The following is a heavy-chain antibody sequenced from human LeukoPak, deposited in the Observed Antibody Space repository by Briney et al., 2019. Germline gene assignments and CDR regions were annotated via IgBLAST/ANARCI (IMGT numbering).Heavy chain of an antibody. V-gene: IGHV3-49*04. CDR1: GFTFGDCA. CDR3: TRALYFSPGGWYFDL. D-gene: IGHD2-15*01. J-gene: IGHJ2*01. CDR2: IRTKTCGGTT. Sequence: GRSLRLSCTGSGFTFGDCAMSWVRQAPGKGLEWVGFIRTKTCGGTTDYAPSVKGRFTISRDDSKSIAYLQMNSLETEDTAVYYCTRALYFSPGGWYFDLWGRGTLVTVSS.